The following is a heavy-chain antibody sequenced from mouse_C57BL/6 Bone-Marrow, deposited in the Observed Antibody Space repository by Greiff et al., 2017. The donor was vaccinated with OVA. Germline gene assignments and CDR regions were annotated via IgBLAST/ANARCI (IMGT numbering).Heavy chain of an antibody. CDR1: GYTFTSYW. Sequence: QVQLQQPGAELVRPGSSVKLSCKASGYTFTSYWMDWVKQRPGQGLEWIGNIYPSDSETHYNQKFKDKATLTVDKSSSTAYMQLSSLTSEDSAVYYCAREGLYGSSYVGYFDVWGTGTTVTVSS. D-gene: IGHD1-1*01. CDR2: IYPSDSET. V-gene: IGHV1-61*01. J-gene: IGHJ1*03. CDR3: AREGLYGSSYVGYFDV.